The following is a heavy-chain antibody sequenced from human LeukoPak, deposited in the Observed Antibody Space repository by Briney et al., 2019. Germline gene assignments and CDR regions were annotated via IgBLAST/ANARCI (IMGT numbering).Heavy chain of an antibody. D-gene: IGHD3-3*01. CDR3: ARSGYDFWSGHPVEYFDY. CDR2: ISSSGSTI. Sequence: GGSLRLSCAASGFTFSDYYTSWIRQAPGKGLEWVSYISSSGSTIYYADSVKGRFTISRDNAKNSLYLQMNSLRAEDTAVYHCARSGYDFWSGHPVEYFDYWGQGTLVTVSS. J-gene: IGHJ4*02. CDR1: GFTFSDYY. V-gene: IGHV3-11*01.